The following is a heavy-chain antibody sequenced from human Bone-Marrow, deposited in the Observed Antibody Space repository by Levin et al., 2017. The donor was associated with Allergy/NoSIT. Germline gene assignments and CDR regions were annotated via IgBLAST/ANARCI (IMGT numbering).Heavy chain of an antibody. V-gene: IGHV4-61*02. D-gene: IGHD2-8*02. CDR1: GASIHSGNYY. CDR2: IYTSEST. Sequence: SQTLSLTCAVSGASIHSGNYYWTWLRQPAGKGLEWIGRIYTSESTNLNPSLKSRVTISLETSKNQFSLKLTSVTAADTAVYYCARDRAYCTGDACYRTDAFNIWGQGTMVTVS. J-gene: IGHJ3*02. CDR3: ARDRAYCTGDACYRTDAFNI.